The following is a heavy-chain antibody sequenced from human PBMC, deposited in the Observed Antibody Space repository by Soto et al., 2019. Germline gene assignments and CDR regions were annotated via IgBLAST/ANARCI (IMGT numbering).Heavy chain of an antibody. Sequence: QVQLQQSGPGLVRPSETLSLTCTVSSGSISNHYLNWIRQTPGKGLEWIGYIHYSGSTNYNPSLKSRITISVDTSKNQFSLKMESVTASDTAVYYCATGTGWLTDDWGQGTLVTVSS. J-gene: IGHJ4*02. V-gene: IGHV4-59*08. CDR3: ATGTGWLTDD. CDR1: SGSISNHY. CDR2: IHYSGST. D-gene: IGHD6-19*01.